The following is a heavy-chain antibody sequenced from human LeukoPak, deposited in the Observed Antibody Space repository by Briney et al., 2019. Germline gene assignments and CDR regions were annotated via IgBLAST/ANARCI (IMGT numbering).Heavy chain of an antibody. V-gene: IGHV3-48*01. CDR2: ISSSSTI. CDR3: ASSPKRPPLDY. J-gene: IGHJ4*02. Sequence: PGGSLRLSCAASGFTFNAFGMNWVRQAPGKGLEWVSYISSSSTIYYADSVKGRFTISRDNAKNSLYLQMNSLRAEDTAVYYCASSPKRPPLDYWGQGTLVTVSS. CDR1: GFTFNAFG.